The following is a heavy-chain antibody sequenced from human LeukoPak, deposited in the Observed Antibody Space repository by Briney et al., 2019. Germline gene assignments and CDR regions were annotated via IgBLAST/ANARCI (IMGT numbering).Heavy chain of an antibody. Sequence: PSETLSLTCTVSGGSISSHYWSWIRQPPGKGLEWIGYIYYSGSTNYNPSLKSRVTISVDTSKNQFSLKLSSVTAADTAVYYCVRPLRYFSHDAFDIWGQGTMVTVSS. D-gene: IGHD3-9*01. V-gene: IGHV4-59*11. J-gene: IGHJ3*02. CDR3: VRPLRYFSHDAFDI. CDR1: GGSISSHY. CDR2: IYYSGST.